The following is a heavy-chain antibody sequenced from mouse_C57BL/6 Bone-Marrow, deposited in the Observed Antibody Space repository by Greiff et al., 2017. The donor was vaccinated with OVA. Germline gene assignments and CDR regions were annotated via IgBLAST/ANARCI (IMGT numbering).Heavy chain of an antibody. Sequence: VKLMESGPELVKPGASVKISCKASGYAFSSSWMNWVKQRPGKGLEWIGRIYPGDGDTNYNGKFKGKATLTADKSSSTAYMQLSSLTSEDSAVYFCARRGVYYDYLWYFDVWGTGTTVTVSS. J-gene: IGHJ1*03. D-gene: IGHD2-4*01. CDR1: GYAFSSSW. CDR3: ARRGVYYDYLWYFDV. V-gene: IGHV1-82*01. CDR2: IYPGDGDT.